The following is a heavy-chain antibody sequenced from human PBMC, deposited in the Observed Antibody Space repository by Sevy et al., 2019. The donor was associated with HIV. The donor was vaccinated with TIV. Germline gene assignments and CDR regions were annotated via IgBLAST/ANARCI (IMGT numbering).Heavy chain of an antibody. V-gene: IGHV3-48*02. CDR1: GFTFSSHS. CDR3: ARVPPYYDSNVSDF. D-gene: IGHD3-22*01. CDR2: ISGTGNTI. Sequence: GGSLRRSCAASGFTFSSHSMNWVRQTPGKGLEWISYISGTGNTIYYADSVKGRFTISRHNAKNSLYLQLKSLRDEDTAIYYCARVPPYYDSNVSDFWGQGSLVTVSS. J-gene: IGHJ4*02.